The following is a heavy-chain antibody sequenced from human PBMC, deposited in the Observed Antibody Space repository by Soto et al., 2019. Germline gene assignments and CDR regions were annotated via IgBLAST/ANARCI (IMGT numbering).Heavy chain of an antibody. CDR3: ARVSADGYNYDAFDI. D-gene: IGHD5-12*01. CDR2: ISMDGRNK. CDR1: GFTFSSYA. V-gene: IGHV3-30*04. J-gene: IGHJ3*02. Sequence: GGSLRLSCAASGFTFSSYAMHWVRQAPGKGLEGVAVISMDGRNKYYAGSLKGRFTISRDNSKNTLYLQMNSLRAEDTAVYYCARVSADGYNYDAFDIWGQGTMVTVSS.